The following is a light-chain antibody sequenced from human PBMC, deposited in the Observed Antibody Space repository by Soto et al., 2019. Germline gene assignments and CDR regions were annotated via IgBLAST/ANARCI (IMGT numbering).Light chain of an antibody. CDR2: KTS. J-gene: IGKJ1*01. CDR3: HQYNSYWT. CDR1: QSIGSW. Sequence: DTQMTQSPSTLSASVGDRVTITCRASQSIGSWLAWYQQKPGQAPKLLIYKTSILANGVPSRFSGSGSGTEFTLSISSLQPDDFATYYCHQYNSYWTFGQGTKVDI. V-gene: IGKV1-5*03.